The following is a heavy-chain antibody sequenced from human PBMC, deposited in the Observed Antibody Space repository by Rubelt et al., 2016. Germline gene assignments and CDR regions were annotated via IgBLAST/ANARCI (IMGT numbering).Heavy chain of an antibody. CDR1: GTIIKNYW. CDR3: AKNLDL. J-gene: IGHJ3*01. D-gene: IGHD1-1*01. V-gene: IGHV3-74*02. CDR2: INSDGSNI. Sequence: EVRLLESGGGLVQPGGSLRLSCVASGTIIKNYWMHWVRQAPGEGLLWVSRINSDGSNIGYAESVKGRLTITRDNAKTTLYWERNSLRAEETAVYYCAKNLDLWGQGTMVTVSS.